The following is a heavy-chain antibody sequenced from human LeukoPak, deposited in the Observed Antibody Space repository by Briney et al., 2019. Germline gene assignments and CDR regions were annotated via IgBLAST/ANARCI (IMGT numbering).Heavy chain of an antibody. CDR3: ARTYYYDSSGYYY. Sequence: GASVKVPCKASGGTFSSYAISWVRQAPGQGLEWMGRIIPIFGTANYAQKFQGRVTITTDESTSTAYMALSSLRSEDTAVYYCARTYYYDSSGYYYWGQGTLVTVSS. CDR2: IIPIFGTA. CDR1: GGTFSSYA. V-gene: IGHV1-69*05. D-gene: IGHD3-22*01. J-gene: IGHJ4*02.